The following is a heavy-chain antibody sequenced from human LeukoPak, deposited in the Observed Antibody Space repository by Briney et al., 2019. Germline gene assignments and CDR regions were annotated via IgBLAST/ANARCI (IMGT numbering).Heavy chain of an antibody. CDR2: IYYSGST. D-gene: IGHD3-3*01. Sequence: SETLSLTCTVSGGSVSSGSYYWSWIRQPPGKGLEWIGYIYYSGSTNYNPSLKSRVTISVDTSKNQFSLKLSSVTAADTAVYYCARRNDFWSGYYSPDAFDIWGQGTMVTDSS. J-gene: IGHJ3*02. CDR3: ARRNDFWSGYYSPDAFDI. V-gene: IGHV4-61*01. CDR1: GGSVSSGSYY.